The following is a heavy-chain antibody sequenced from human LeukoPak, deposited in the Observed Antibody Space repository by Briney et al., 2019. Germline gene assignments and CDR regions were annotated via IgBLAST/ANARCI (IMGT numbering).Heavy chain of an antibody. V-gene: IGHV3-48*01. CDR2: ISGSSTKI. CDR3: AREVGDYYDSSGSFGY. J-gene: IGHJ4*02. CDR1: GFTFSSYE. D-gene: IGHD3-22*01. Sequence: GGSLRLSCAASGFTFSSYEMDWVRQAPGKGLEWVSYISGSSTKISYADSVKGRFTISRDNSRNTLYLQMNSLRAEDTAVYYCAREVGDYYDSSGSFGYWGQGTLVTVSS.